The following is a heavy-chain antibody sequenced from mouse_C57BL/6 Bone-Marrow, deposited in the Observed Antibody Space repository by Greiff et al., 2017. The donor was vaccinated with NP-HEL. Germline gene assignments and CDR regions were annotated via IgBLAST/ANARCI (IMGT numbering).Heavy chain of an antibody. D-gene: IGHD1-1*01. CDR3: AGYYGSSPAWFAY. Sequence: QVQLQQSGAELVRPGTSVKMSCKASGYTFTNYWIGWAKQRPGHGLEWIGDIYPGGGYTNYNEKFKGKATLSADKSSSTAYMQFSSLTSEDSAIYYCAGYYGSSPAWFAYWGQGTLVTVSA. CDR1: GYTFTNYW. J-gene: IGHJ3*01. V-gene: IGHV1-63*01. CDR2: IYPGGGYT.